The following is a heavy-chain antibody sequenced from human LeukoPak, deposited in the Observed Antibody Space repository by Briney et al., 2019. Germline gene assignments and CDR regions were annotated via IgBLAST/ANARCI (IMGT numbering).Heavy chain of an antibody. CDR3: ARGSYSDNSANSPFS. V-gene: IGHV1-2*02. CDR2: INPNSGDT. Sequence: ASVKVSCTASGYTFTDHYMHWVRQAPAQGLEWMGWINPNSGDTNYAQKFQGRVTLTRDTSITTTYMELSSLRSNDTAVYYCARGSYSDNSANSPFSWGQGALVTVSS. D-gene: IGHD3-22*01. CDR1: GYTFTDHY. J-gene: IGHJ5*02.